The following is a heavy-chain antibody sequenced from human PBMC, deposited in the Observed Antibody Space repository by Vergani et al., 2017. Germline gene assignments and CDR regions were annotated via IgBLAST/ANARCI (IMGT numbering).Heavy chain of an antibody. V-gene: IGHV4-59*08. CDR3: KVGDGYNQPPADY. Sequence: QVQLPESGPGLVKPSETLSLTCTVSGGSISSYYWSWIRQPPGKGLEWIGYIYYSGSTYYNPSLKSRVTISVDTSKNQFSLKLSSVTAADTAVYYCKVGDGYNQPPADYWGQGTLVTVSS. D-gene: IGHD5-24*01. CDR1: GGSISSYY. CDR2: IYYSGST. J-gene: IGHJ4*02.